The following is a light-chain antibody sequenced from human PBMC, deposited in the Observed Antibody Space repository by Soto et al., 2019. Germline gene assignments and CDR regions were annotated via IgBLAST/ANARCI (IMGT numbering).Light chain of an antibody. CDR3: QHYNSWPPFT. CDR2: GVS. J-gene: IGKJ4*01. CDR1: QSVSSN. Sequence: EIVMTQSPATLSVSPGERATLSCRASQSVSSNLAWYQQKPGQAPRLLIHGVSTRATGIPDRFSGSGFGTEFTLTISNLQSDDFAVYYCQHYNSWPPFTFGGGTKVEIK. V-gene: IGKV3-15*01.